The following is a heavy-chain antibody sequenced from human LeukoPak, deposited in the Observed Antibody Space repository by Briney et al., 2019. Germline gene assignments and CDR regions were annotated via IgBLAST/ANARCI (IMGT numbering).Heavy chain of an antibody. CDR2: IHYSGNT. D-gene: IGHD4-17*01. V-gene: IGHV4-59*11. Sequence: SETLSLTCTVSGGSISTHYWNWIRQPPGKGLEWVGYIHYSGNTNYNPSLKNRVTISLDTSKNQFSLKPSSVTAADTAVYYCARDQGGDSGIWYDPWGQGTLVTVSS. CDR3: ARDQGGDSGIWYDP. CDR1: GGSISTHY. J-gene: IGHJ5*02.